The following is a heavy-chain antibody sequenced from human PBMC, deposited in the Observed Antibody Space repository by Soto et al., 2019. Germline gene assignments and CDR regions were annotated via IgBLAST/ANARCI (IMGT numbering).Heavy chain of an antibody. V-gene: IGHV4-31*03. Sequence: SETLSLTCTVSGGSISSGGYYWSWIRQHPGKGLEWIGNIYNSGGTYYNPSLKSRVTISVDTSKNQFSLKLSSVTAADTAVYYCARELLTPRGWYFDHWGQGTLVTVSS. CDR3: ARELLTPRGWYFDH. D-gene: IGHD1-20*01. CDR1: GGSISSGGYY. CDR2: IYNSGGT. J-gene: IGHJ4*02.